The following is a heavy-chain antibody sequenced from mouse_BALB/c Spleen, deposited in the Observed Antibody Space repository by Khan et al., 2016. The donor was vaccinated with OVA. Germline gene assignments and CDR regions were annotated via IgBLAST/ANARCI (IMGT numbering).Heavy chain of an antibody. CDR3: SKDRGYYAVDY. V-gene: IGHV2-3*01. CDR1: GFSLTSYG. CDR2: IWGDGNT. J-gene: IGHJ4*01. Sequence: QIQLVQSGPGLVAPSQSLSITCTVSGFSLTSYGVSWVRQPPGKGLEWLGVIWGDGNTNFHSAPRSRLSISKDNSKSQVFLKLNSLQTDDTATYYCSKDRGYYAVDYWGQGTSVTVSS.